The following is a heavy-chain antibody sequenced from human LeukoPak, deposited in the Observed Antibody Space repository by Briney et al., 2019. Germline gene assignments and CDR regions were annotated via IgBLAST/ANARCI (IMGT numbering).Heavy chain of an antibody. CDR2: IIPIFGTA. CDR3: ARAFSAAADVYYYYYYYMDV. Sequence: ASVKVSCKASGGTFSSYAISWVRQAPEQGLEWMGGIIPIFGTANYAQKFQGRVTITADKSTSTAYMELSSLRSEDTAVYYCARAFSAAADVYYYYYYYMDVWGKGTTVTVSS. CDR1: GGTFSSYA. V-gene: IGHV1-69*06. J-gene: IGHJ6*03. D-gene: IGHD6-13*01.